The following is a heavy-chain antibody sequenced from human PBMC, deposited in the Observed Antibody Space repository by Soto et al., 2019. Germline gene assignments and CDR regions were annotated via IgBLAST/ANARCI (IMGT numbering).Heavy chain of an antibody. CDR3: ARGLYGDSVGYDY. CDR2: IKTDGSIT. V-gene: IGHV3-74*01. D-gene: IGHD4-17*01. CDR1: GFTFSSYW. J-gene: IGHJ4*02. Sequence: EVQLVESGGGLVQPGGSLRLSCATSGFTFSSYWMHWVRQAPGKGLVWVSRIKTDGSITNYVDSVKGRFTISRDNAKNTLYLQMDSLRAEDTALYYCARGLYGDSVGYDYWGQGTLVTVSS.